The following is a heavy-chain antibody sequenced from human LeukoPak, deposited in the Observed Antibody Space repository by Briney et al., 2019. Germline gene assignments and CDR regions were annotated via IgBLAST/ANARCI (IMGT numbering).Heavy chain of an antibody. CDR2: ISWNSGSI. D-gene: IGHD2-15*01. Sequence: SLRLSRADSGFTPDDYAMHWVRQAPGTGLEWVSGISWNSGSIGYADSVKGRFTISRDTAKNTLYLQMNSPRAEDTPLYNCAKGTGGGSAAAFDIWGQGTMVTVSS. CDR3: AKGTGGGSAAAFDI. V-gene: IGHV3-9*02. J-gene: IGHJ3*02. CDR1: GFTPDDYA.